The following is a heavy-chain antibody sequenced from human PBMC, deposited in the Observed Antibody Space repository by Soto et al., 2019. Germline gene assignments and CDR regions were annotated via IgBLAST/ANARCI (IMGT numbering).Heavy chain of an antibody. CDR1: GGSVSSNSAA. V-gene: IGHV6-1*01. Sequence: SQTLPLTCASSGGSVSSNSAAWNWIRKSPSRGLEWLGRTYYRSKWYNDYAVSVKSRITINPDTSKNQFSLQLNSVTPEDTAVYYCARELVGHTVPYFDYWGQGTLVTVSS. D-gene: IGHD1-26*01. CDR3: ARELVGHTVPYFDY. J-gene: IGHJ4*02. CDR2: TYYRSKWYN.